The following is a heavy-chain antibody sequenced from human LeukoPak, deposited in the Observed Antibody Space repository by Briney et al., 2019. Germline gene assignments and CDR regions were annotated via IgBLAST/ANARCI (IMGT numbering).Heavy chain of an antibody. CDR1: GFTVSSNY. J-gene: IGHJ4*02. CDR2: ISWNSGSI. D-gene: IGHD3-9*01. V-gene: IGHV3-9*01. CDR3: AKGIGVNYDILTGYFDY. Sequence: PGGSLRLSCAASGFTVSSNYMSWVRQAPGKGVEWVSGISWNSGSIGYADSVKGRFTISRDNAKNSLYLQMNSLRAEDTALYYCAKGIGVNYDILTGYFDYWGQGTLVTVSS.